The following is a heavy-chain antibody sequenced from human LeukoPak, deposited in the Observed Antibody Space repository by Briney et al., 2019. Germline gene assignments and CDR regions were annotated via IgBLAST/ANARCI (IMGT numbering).Heavy chain of an antibody. D-gene: IGHD2-15*01. J-gene: IGHJ4*02. V-gene: IGHV3-30-3*01. Sequence: PGGSLRLSCAASGFSFSSFAMHWVRQAPGKGLEWVAVISHHGSNKYSADSVKGRFTVSRDNSKNTLYLQMDSLRAEDTAVYYCARKYCSGGSCYVDNWGQGTLVIVSS. CDR1: GFSFSSFA. CDR2: ISHHGSNK. CDR3: ARKYCSGGSCYVDN.